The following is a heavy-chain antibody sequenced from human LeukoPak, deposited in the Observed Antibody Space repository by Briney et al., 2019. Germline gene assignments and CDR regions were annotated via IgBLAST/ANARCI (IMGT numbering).Heavy chain of an antibody. D-gene: IGHD3-3*01. J-gene: IGHJ6*02. V-gene: IGHV3-7*03. Sequence: GGSLRLSCAASGFTFSSYWMSWVRQAPGKGLEWVANIKQDGSEKYYVDSVKGRFTISRDNAKNSLYLQMNSLRAEDTAVYYCAKDPITILGPMDVWGQGTTVTVSS. CDR2: IKQDGSEK. CDR3: AKDPITILGPMDV. CDR1: GFTFSSYW.